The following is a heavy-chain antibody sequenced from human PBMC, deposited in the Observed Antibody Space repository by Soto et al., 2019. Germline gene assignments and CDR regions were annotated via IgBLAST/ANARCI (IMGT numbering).Heavy chain of an antibody. J-gene: IGHJ4*02. CDR3: AKQGDYVWGSYGRSSCPAYDDY. D-gene: IGHD3-16*01. CDR2: ISGSGGST. V-gene: IGHV3-23*01. CDR1: GFTFSSYA. Sequence: PGGSLRLSCAASGFTFSSYAMSWVRQAPGKGLEWVSAISGSGGSTYYADSVKGRFTISRDNSKNTLYLQMNSLRAEDTAVYYCAKQGDYVWGSYGRSSCPAYDDYWGQGTLVTVSS.